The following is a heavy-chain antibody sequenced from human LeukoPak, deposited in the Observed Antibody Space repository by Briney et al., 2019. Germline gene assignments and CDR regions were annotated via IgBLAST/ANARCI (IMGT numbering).Heavy chain of an antibody. Sequence: GGSLRLPCAASKFTFVNYAMSWVRQAPGKGLEWVSTISGSGDATYYADSVKDRFTISRDNSKSTLYLQMNSLRAEDTALYYCARAYYYDSGSYYGHFDYWGRGTLVTVSS. V-gene: IGHV3-23*01. CDR2: ISGSGDAT. CDR1: KFTFVNYA. J-gene: IGHJ4*02. CDR3: ARAYYYDSGSYYGHFDY. D-gene: IGHD3-10*01.